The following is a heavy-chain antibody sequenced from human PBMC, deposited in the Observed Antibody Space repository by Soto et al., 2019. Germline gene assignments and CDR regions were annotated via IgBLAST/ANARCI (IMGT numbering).Heavy chain of an antibody. CDR3: ARGLYCSSNSCKPVNWFDP. J-gene: IGHJ5*02. CDR2: IYYSGST. Sequence: SETLSLTCTVSGGSISSGGYYWSWIRQHPGKGLEWIGYIYYSGSTYYNPSLKSRVTISVDTSKNQFSLKLSSVTAADTAVYYCARGLYCSSNSCKPVNWFDPWGQGTLVTVSS. V-gene: IGHV4-31*03. D-gene: IGHD2-2*01. CDR1: GGSISSGGYY.